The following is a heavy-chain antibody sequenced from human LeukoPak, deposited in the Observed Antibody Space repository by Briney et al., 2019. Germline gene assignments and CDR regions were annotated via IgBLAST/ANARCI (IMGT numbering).Heavy chain of an antibody. V-gene: IGHV1-8*03. Sequence: ASVKVSCKASGYTFSSFDINWVRQATGQGLEWMGWMNPNSGNTGYAQKFQGTVTFTRNISISTAYLDLSSLRSEDTAVYYCARVCGGDCFKGAFDIWGQGTMVTVSS. CDR1: GYTFSSFD. D-gene: IGHD2-21*01. J-gene: IGHJ3*02. CDR3: ARVCGGDCFKGAFDI. CDR2: MNPNSGNT.